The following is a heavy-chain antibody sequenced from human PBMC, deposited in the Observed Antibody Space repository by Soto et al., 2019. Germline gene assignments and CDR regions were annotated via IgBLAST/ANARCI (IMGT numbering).Heavy chain of an antibody. V-gene: IGHV3-7*03. Sequence: EVQLVESGGALVQPGGSLRLSCVASGFTFSSSFMGWVRQAPGKGLEWVANINQDGGGTYYVDSVEGRFTISRDNAKDSLYLQMNSLRGEDTAVYYCARYFRGSGRYFFDYWGHGILVTVSS. CDR2: INQDGGGT. CDR1: GFTFSSSF. D-gene: IGHD6-19*01. J-gene: IGHJ4*01. CDR3: ARYFRGSGRYFFDY.